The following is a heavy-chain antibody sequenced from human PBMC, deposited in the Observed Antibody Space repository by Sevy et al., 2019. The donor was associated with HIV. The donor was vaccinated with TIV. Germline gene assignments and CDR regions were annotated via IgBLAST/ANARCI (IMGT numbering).Heavy chain of an antibody. D-gene: IGHD1-26*01. CDR1: GGSVSTDFYR. Sequence: SETLSLTCTVSGGSVSTDFYRWTWIRQPPGKGLEWIGYVYYTGTTTYNPSLKSRVTMSTDTSKKHFSLKLSSVTAADTATYYSARDRSTTPVCLGDWGQGTLVTVSS. V-gene: IGHV4-61*03. J-gene: IGHJ4*02. CDR2: VYYTGTT. CDR3: ARDRSTTPVCLGD.